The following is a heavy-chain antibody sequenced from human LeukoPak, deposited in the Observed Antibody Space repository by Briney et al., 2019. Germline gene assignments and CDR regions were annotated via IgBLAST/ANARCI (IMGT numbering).Heavy chain of an antibody. Sequence: ASVKVSCKASGYTFTSYGISWVRQAPGQGLEWMEWISAYNGNTNYAQKLQGRVTMTTDTSTSTAYMELRSLRSDDTAVYYCARRVPGGLDDSSGPDYWGQGTLVTVSS. J-gene: IGHJ4*02. CDR2: ISAYNGNT. V-gene: IGHV1-18*01. CDR1: GYTFTSYG. D-gene: IGHD3-22*01. CDR3: ARRVPGGLDDSSGPDY.